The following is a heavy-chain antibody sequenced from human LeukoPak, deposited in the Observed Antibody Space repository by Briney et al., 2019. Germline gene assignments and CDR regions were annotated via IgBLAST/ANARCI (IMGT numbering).Heavy chain of an antibody. CDR3: VRDFDAWSAIDI. CDR2: IPYSGST. J-gene: IGHJ3*02. D-gene: IGHD3-3*01. CDR1: GRSISGYY. Sequence: SETLSLTCTVSGRSISGYYWSWIRQPSAKGLEWIGCIPYSGSTKYNPSMKSRVSISLDTSKKQFSLHLSSVTAADTAIYYCVRDFDAWSAIDIWGQGTMVTVSS. V-gene: IGHV4-59*01.